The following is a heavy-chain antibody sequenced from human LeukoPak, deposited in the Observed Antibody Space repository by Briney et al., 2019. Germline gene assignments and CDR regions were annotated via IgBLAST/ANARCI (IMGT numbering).Heavy chain of an antibody. CDR1: GGTFSSYA. CDR3: ARDRKYYDSSGYYYEAFDI. J-gene: IGHJ3*02. Sequence: SVKVSCKASGGTFSSYAISWVRQAPGQGLEWMGRIIPIFGIANYAQKFQGRVTITADKSTSTAYMELSSLRSEDTAVYYCARDRKYYDSSGYYYEAFDIWGQGQWSPSLQ. V-gene: IGHV1-69*04. CDR2: IIPIFGIA. D-gene: IGHD3-22*01.